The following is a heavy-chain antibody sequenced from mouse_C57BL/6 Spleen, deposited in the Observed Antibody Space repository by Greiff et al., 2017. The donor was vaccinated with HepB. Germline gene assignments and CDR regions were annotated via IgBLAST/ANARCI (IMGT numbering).Heavy chain of an antibody. D-gene: IGHD2-4*01. CDR2: INPNNGGT. CDR3: ARSGYDYDWGWFAY. Sequence: EVKLMESGPELVKPGASVKIPCKASGYTFTDYNMDWVKQSHGKSLEWIGDINPNNGGTIYNQKFKGKATLTVDKSSSTAYMELRSLTSEDTAVYYCARSGYDYDWGWFAYWGQGTLVTVSA. CDR1: GYTFTDYN. J-gene: IGHJ3*01. V-gene: IGHV1-18*01.